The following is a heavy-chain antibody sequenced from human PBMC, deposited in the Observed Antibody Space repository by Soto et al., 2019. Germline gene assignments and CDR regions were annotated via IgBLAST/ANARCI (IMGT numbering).Heavy chain of an antibody. CDR2: IIPIFGTA. V-gene: IGHV1-69*13. J-gene: IGHJ6*02. CDR1: GGTFSSYA. CDR3: ARRSSDTAMVTAYYYGMDV. D-gene: IGHD5-18*01. Sequence: GASVKVSCKASGGTFSSYAISWVRQAPGQGLEWMGGIIPIFGTANYAQKFQGRVTITADESTSTAYMELSSLRSEDTAVYYCARRSSDTAMVTAYYYGMDVWGQGTTVTVSS.